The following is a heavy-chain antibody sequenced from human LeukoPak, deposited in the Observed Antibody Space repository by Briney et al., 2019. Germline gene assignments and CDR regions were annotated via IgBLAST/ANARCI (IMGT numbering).Heavy chain of an antibody. J-gene: IGHJ3*02. CDR1: GGSVSSSNW. V-gene: IGHV4-4*02. D-gene: IGHD3-9*01. Sequence: PSETLSLTCAVSGGSVSSSNWWSWVRQPPGKGLEWIGEIYHSGSTNYNPSLKSRVTISVDKSKNQFSLKLSSVTAADTAVYYCVRVLLGLRYFDWSPRRAFDIWGQGTMVTVSS. CDR2: IYHSGST. CDR3: VRVLLGLRYFDWSPRRAFDI.